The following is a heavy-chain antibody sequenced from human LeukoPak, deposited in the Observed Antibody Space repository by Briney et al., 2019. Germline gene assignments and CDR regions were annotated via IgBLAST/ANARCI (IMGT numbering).Heavy chain of an antibody. V-gene: IGHV1-2*06. D-gene: IGHD2-2*02. CDR1: GYTFTGYY. CDR2: INPNSGGT. Sequence: ASVTVSCTASGYTFTGYYMHWVRQAPGQGLEWMGRINPNSGGTNYAQKFQGRVTMTRDTSISTAYMELSRLRSDDTAVYYCARGCSSTSCYIIRGFDPWGQGTLVTVSS. J-gene: IGHJ5*02. CDR3: ARGCSSTSCYIIRGFDP.